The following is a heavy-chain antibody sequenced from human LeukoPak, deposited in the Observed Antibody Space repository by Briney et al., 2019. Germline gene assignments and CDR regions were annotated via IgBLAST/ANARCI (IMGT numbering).Heavy chain of an antibody. CDR3: AREDTAMVLSLDY. CDR1: GFTVSSNY. Sequence: QAGGSLRLSCAASGFTVSSNYMSWVRQAPGKGLEWVSAISGGGDNTYYADSVKGRFTISRDNSKNTLYVQMTSLRAEDTAVYYCAREDTAMVLSLDYWGQGTLVTVSS. V-gene: IGHV3-23*01. CDR2: ISGGGDNT. J-gene: IGHJ4*02. D-gene: IGHD5-18*01.